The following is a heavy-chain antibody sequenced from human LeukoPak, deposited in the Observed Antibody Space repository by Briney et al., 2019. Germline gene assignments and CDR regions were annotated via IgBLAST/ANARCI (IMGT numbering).Heavy chain of an antibody. CDR1: GGSISSGDYY. D-gene: IGHD4-17*01. V-gene: IGHV4-30-4*01. CDR2: IYYSGST. CDR3: SGGTVTTFGRNWFDP. Sequence: SETLSLTCTVSGGSISSGDYYWSWSRQPPGKGLEWIGYIYYSGSTYYNPSLKSRVTISVDTSKNQFSLKLSSVTAADTAVYYCSGGTVTTFGRNWFDPWGQGTLVTVSS. J-gene: IGHJ5*02.